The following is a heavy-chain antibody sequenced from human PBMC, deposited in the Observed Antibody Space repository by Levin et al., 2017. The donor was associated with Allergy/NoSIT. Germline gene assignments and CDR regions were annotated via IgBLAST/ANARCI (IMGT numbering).Heavy chain of an antibody. D-gene: IGHD4-17*01. Sequence: SETLSLTCTVSGDSISSSIYYWGWIRQPPGKGLEWIGIIYNSGRTYYNPSLKSRVTISVDTSKNQFSLKLTSVTAADTAVYFCARNVYGDYVYFDYWGQGTLVTVSS. CDR3: ARNVYGDYVYFDY. V-gene: IGHV4-39*01. J-gene: IGHJ4*02. CDR2: IYNSGRT. CDR1: GDSISSSIYY.